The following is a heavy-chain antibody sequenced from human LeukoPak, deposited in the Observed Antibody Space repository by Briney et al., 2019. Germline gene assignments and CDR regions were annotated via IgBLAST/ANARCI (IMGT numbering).Heavy chain of an antibody. D-gene: IGHD6-19*01. CDR2: IIPIFGTA. Sequence: ASVKVSCKASGGTFSSYAISWVRQAPGQGLEWMGGIIPIFGTANYAQKFQGRVTITADESTSTAYMELSSLRSEDTAVYYCARDHMRWLAYFDYWGQGTLVTVSS. CDR3: ARDHMRWLAYFDY. CDR1: GGTFSSYA. V-gene: IGHV1-69*13. J-gene: IGHJ4*02.